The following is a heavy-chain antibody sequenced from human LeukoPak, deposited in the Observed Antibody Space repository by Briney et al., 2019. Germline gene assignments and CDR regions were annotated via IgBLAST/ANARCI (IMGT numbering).Heavy chain of an antibody. CDR1: SGSISSYY. CDR2: IYTSGST. Sequence: SETLSLTCTVSSGSISSYYWSWLRQPAGKGLEWIGRIYTSGSTNYNPSLKSRVTMSVDTSKNQFSPKLGSVTAADTAVYYCAREPTLLWFGVTYNWFDACGQGTLVSVSA. V-gene: IGHV4-4*07. CDR3: AREPTLLWFGVTYNWFDA. J-gene: IGHJ5*02. D-gene: IGHD3-10*01.